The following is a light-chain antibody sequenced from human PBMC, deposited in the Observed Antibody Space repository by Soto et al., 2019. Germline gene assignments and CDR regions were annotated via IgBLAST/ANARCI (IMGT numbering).Light chain of an antibody. CDR1: QSIKSVH. CDR2: GAF. Sequence: EIVLTQSPATLSWSPGERATLSCRASQSIKSVHLAWYQHKRGQAPRLLMYGAFTRDTGTPARFSGGGSETDFTLSVSRLEPEDFAVYYCQYFGSSPHTFGGGTKVEIK. J-gene: IGKJ4*01. V-gene: IGKV3-20*01. CDR3: QYFGSSPHT.